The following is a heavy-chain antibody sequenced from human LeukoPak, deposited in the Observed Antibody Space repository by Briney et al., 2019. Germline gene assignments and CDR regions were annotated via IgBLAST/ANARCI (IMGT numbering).Heavy chain of an antibody. J-gene: IGHJ6*02. CDR1: GYTFRSLG. Sequence: ASVKVSCKASGYTFRSLGISWVRQAPGQGLEWMGWISVYNGKTNYAQKFQGRVNMTTDSSSTAYTELRSLRSDDRAVYYCASINYDFWSRGLDVWGQGTTVTVSS. V-gene: IGHV1-18*01. CDR2: ISVYNGKT. D-gene: IGHD3-3*01. CDR3: ASINYDFWSRGLDV.